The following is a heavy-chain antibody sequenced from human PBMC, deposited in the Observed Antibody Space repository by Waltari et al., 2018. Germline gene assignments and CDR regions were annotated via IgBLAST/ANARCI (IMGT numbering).Heavy chain of an antibody. Sequence: QLQLQESGPGLVRPSETLSLTCTVSGGAISSSIYYWGWIRQPPGKGLEWIGNIYYSDYTYFNPSLKSRVTISSDTSRNQFSLKLTSVTAADTAVYYCARDPIPGYAYRSDYWGQGTLVTVSS. CDR1: GGAISSSIYY. D-gene: IGHD5-12*01. J-gene: IGHJ4*02. V-gene: IGHV4-39*07. CDR2: IYYSDYT. CDR3: ARDPIPGYAYRSDY.